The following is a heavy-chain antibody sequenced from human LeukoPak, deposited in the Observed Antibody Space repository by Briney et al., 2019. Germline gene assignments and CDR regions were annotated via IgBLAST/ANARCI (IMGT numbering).Heavy chain of an antibody. CDR2: ISAYNGNT. CDR3: ARHSGSYYYYYGMDV. CDR1: GYTFTSYG. J-gene: IGHJ6*02. Sequence: ASVKVSCKASGYTFTSYGISWVRQAPGQGLEWMGWISAYNGNTNYAQKLQGRVTMTTDTSTSTAYMELWSLRSDDTAVYYCARHSGSYYYYYGMDVWGQGTTVTVSS. V-gene: IGHV1-18*01. D-gene: IGHD1-26*01.